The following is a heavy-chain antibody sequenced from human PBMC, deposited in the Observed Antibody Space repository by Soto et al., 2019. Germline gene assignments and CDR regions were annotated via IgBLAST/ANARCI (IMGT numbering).Heavy chain of an antibody. CDR2: IIPILGIA. V-gene: IGHV1-69*02. J-gene: IGHJ3*02. D-gene: IGHD2-2*01. Sequence: ASVKVSCKASGGTFSSYTISWVRQAPGQGLEWMGRIIPILGIANYAQKFQGRVTITADKSTSTAYMELSSLRSEDTAVYYCARNVVPAAKTDAFDIWGQGTMVTVSS. CDR3: ARNVVPAAKTDAFDI. CDR1: GGTFSSYT.